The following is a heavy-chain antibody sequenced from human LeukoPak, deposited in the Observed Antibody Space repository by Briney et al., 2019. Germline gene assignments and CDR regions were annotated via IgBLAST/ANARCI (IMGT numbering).Heavy chain of an antibody. CDR2: ISYDGSKK. CDR1: GFTFSSYA. V-gene: IGHV3-30-3*01. CDR3: ASAGSYLGDY. Sequence: PGGSLRLSCAASGFTFSSYATHWVRQAPGKGLEWVAVISYDGSKKYYADSVKGRFTISRDDSKNTLYLQMNSLRAEDTAVYYCASAGSYLGDYWGQGTLVTVSS. D-gene: IGHD3-10*01. J-gene: IGHJ4*02.